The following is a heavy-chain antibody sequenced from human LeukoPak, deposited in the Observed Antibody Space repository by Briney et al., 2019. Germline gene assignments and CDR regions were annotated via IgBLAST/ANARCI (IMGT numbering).Heavy chain of an antibody. CDR1: GYTFNNYG. CDR2: IRAYNGDK. V-gene: IGHV1-18*01. Sequence: ASVKVSCKASGYTFNNYGITWVRQAPGQGLEGMGWIRAYNGDKNYAQNLQGRVTMTTDTSTRTAYMELRSLSSDDTAMYYCARASASPTNSNSYYFETTKKNAFDIGGQGTMATVS. CDR3: ARASASPTNSNSYYFETTKKNAFDI. J-gene: IGHJ3*02. D-gene: IGHD3-22*01.